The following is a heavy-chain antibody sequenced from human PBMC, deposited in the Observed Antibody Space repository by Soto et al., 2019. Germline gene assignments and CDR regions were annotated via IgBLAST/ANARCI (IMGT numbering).Heavy chain of an antibody. J-gene: IGHJ6*02. CDR2: TYSGGST. CDR3: ARVLAGLYYYYYGMDV. V-gene: IGHV3-53*01. CDR1: GFSVSSNY. D-gene: IGHD2-15*01. Sequence: GGSLRLSCAASGFSVSSNYMSWVRQAPGKGLEWVSVTYSGGSTYYTDSVKGRFTISRDNSKNTLYLQMNSLRAEDTAVYYCARVLAGLYYYYYGMDVWGQGTTVTVSS.